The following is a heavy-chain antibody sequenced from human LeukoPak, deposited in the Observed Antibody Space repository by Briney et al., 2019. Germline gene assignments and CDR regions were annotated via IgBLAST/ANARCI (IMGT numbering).Heavy chain of an antibody. CDR1: GYTFTSYY. CDR2: INPSGGST. Sequence: ASVKVSCKASGYTFTSYYMHWVRQAPGQGLEWMGIINPSGGSTSYAQKFQGRVTMTRDTSTSTVYMELNSLRAEDTAVYYCARDEYDILTDYDYWGQGILVTVSS. J-gene: IGHJ4*02. V-gene: IGHV1-46*01. CDR3: ARDEYDILTDYDY. D-gene: IGHD3-9*01.